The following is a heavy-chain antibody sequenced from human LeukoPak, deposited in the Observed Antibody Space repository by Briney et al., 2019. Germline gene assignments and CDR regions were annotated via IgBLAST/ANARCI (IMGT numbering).Heavy chain of an antibody. Sequence: GGSLRLSCAASGFPFGNYAMTWVRQPPGKGLELVAITTDGGSSTYYPASVKGRFSISRDNSKNTLYLQMNSLSAEDTAVYYCAKGTVRYFTSGRCYPLDYWGQGTLVTVSS. CDR2: TTDGGSST. CDR3: AKGTVRYFTSGRCYPLDY. J-gene: IGHJ4*02. CDR1: GFPFGNYA. D-gene: IGHD2-15*01. V-gene: IGHV3-23*01.